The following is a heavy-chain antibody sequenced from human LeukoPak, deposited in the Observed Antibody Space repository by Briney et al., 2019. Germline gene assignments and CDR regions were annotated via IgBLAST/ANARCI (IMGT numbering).Heavy chain of an antibody. D-gene: IGHD2-2*01. CDR2: IYPADSDT. CDR3: ARQSAAAQYTNWFDP. J-gene: IGHJ5*02. V-gene: IGHV5-51*01. CDR1: GYSSASFW. Sequence: GESLKISCKGSGYSSASFWIGWVRQMPGKGLEWMGVIYPADSDTRYSPSFQGQVTISADKSTGTAYLQWSTLKASDTAIYYCARQSAAAQYTNWFDPWGQGTLVTVSS.